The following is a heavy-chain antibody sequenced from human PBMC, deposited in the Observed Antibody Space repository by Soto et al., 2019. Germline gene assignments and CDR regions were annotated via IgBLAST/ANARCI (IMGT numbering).Heavy chain of an antibody. Sequence: SVKVSCKASGGTFSSDAISWVRQAPGHGLEWMGGIITIFNTANYAQMFHGRVTITADESTSTAYMELSSLRSEDTAVYYCARSRCTNGVCYSLSPGLDVWGPGTTVTVSS. CDR3: ARSRCTNGVCYSLSPGLDV. CDR1: GGTFSSDA. V-gene: IGHV1-69*13. D-gene: IGHD2-8*01. CDR2: IITIFNTA. J-gene: IGHJ6*02.